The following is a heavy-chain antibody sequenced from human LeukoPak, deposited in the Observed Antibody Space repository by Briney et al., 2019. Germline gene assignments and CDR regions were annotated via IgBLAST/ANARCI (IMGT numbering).Heavy chain of an antibody. Sequence: SETLSLTCAVYGGSFSGYYWSWIRQPPGKGLDWIGEINHSGSTNYHPSLKSRVTISVDTSKNQFSLKLSSVTAADTAVYYCASVPTQLWLQDLDYWGQGTLVTVSS. CDR2: INHSGST. J-gene: IGHJ4*02. CDR3: ASVPTQLWLQDLDY. D-gene: IGHD5-18*01. CDR1: GGSFSGYY. V-gene: IGHV4-34*01.